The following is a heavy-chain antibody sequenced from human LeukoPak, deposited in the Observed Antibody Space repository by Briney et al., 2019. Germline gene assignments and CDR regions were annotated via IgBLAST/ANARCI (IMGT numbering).Heavy chain of an antibody. CDR2: ISYDGSNK. CDR3: ARDVSLVPARPSGPDY. CDR1: GLPFSSYA. Sequence: GGPRSFSGAAPGLPFSSYARHWFGKAPAKGLKWVAVISYDGSNKYYADSVKGRFTISRDNSKNTLYLQMNSLRAEDTAVYYCARDVSLVPARPSGPDYWGQGTLVTVSS. D-gene: IGHD2-2*01. V-gene: IGHV3-30-3*01. J-gene: IGHJ4*02.